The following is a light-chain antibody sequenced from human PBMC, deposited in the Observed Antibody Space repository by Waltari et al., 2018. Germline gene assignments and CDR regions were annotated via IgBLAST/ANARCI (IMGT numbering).Light chain of an antibody. V-gene: IGLV6-57*02. J-gene: IGLJ3*02. CDR3: QSYDGNNVV. CDR2: EDN. Sequence: NFRLTQPHSVSESPGKTVTISCTGSSGSIATNYVQWFQQRPGGAPTIVIYEDNLRPSGVPDRFSGSIDSSSNSASLTISGLKTEDEADYYCQSYDGNNVVFGGGTKLTVL. CDR1: SGSIATNY.